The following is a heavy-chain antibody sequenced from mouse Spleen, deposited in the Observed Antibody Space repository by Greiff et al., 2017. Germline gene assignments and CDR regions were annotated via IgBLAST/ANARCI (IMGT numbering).Heavy chain of an antibody. D-gene: IGHD2-13*01. V-gene: IGHV1-15*01. CDR1: GYTFTDYE. CDR2: IDPETGGT. CDR3: TRVYGDLHYYAMDY. J-gene: IGHJ4*01. Sequence: QVQLKESGAELVRPGASVTLSCKASGYTFTDYEMHWVKQTPVHGLEWIGAIDPETGGTAYNQKFKGKAILTADKSSSTAYMELRSLTSEGSAVYYCTRVYGDLHYYAMDYWGQGTSVTVSS.